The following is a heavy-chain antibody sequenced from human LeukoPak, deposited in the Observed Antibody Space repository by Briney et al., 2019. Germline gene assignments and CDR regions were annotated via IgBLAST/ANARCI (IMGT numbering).Heavy chain of an antibody. J-gene: IGHJ3*02. V-gene: IGHV1-8*01. D-gene: IGHD3-22*01. CDR3: AQMIVHYSAFDI. CDR1: GCTFTSYD. Sequence: ASVPVSFLASGCTFTSYDINGLGQPTGQGLAWMGWMNPNSGNTGYAQKFQGRVTMTRNTSISTAYMELSSLRSEDTAVYDCAQMIVHYSAFDIWGHRTMVTVSS. CDR2: MNPNSGNT.